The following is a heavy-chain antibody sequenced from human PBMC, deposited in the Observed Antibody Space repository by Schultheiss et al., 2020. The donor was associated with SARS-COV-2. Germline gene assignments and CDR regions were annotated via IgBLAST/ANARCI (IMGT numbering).Heavy chain of an antibody. CDR3: AREEGYYSNYVRGGY. CDR1: GYTFTGYY. J-gene: IGHJ4*02. D-gene: IGHD4-11*01. CDR2: INPSGGGT. V-gene: IGHV1-46*01. Sequence: ASVKVSCKASGYTFTGYYMHWVRQAPGQGLEWMGIINPSGGGTRYAQKFQGRVTMTRDTSTSTVYMELSSLRSEDTAVYYCAREEGYYSNYVRGGYWGQGTLVTVSS.